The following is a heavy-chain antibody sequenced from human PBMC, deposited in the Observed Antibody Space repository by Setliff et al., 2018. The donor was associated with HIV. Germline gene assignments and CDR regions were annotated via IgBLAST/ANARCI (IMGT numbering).Heavy chain of an antibody. J-gene: IGHJ6*02. Sequence: GGSLRLSCAAPGFTFRRYVMHWVRQAPGKGLEWVAVIWNDKNNKCYADSVRGRLSISRDNSKNSLYLQMNSLRVEDTAVYYCARDYLYYNLYNGSPVYGMDVWGQGTTVTVSS. CDR2: IWNDKNNK. V-gene: IGHV3-33*01. CDR1: GFTFRRYV. D-gene: IGHD3-3*01. CDR3: ARDYLYYNLYNGSPVYGMDV.